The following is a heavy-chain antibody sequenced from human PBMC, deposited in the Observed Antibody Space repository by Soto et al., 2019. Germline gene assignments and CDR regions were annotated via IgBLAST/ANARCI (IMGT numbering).Heavy chain of an antibody. CDR2: ISAYNGNT. V-gene: IGHV1-18*01. CDR3: ARDSPPFDY. J-gene: IGHJ4*02. Sequence: QVQLVQSGAEVKKSGASVKVSCKASGYTFGSYTISWVRQAPGQGLEWMGWISAYNGNTKYAQKLQDRVTMTTDTSTNTAYMELRSLRSDDPAVYYCARDSPPFDYWGQGTLVTVSS. CDR1: GYTFGSYT.